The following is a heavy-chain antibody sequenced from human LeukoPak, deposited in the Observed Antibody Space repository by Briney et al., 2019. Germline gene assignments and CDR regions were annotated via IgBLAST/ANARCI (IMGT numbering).Heavy chain of an antibody. J-gene: IGHJ3*02. V-gene: IGHV3-33*01. D-gene: IGHD3-22*01. Sequence: QPGRSLRLSCAASGFTSSSYGMHWVRQAPGKGLEWVAVIWYDGSNKYYADSVKGRFTISRDNSKNTLYLQMNSLRAEDTAVYYCARGSGYYNDAFDIWGQGTMVTVSS. CDR1: GFTSSSYG. CDR3: ARGSGYYNDAFDI. CDR2: IWYDGSNK.